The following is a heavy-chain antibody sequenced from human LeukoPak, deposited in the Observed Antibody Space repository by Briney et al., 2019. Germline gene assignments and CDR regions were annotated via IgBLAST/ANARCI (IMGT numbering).Heavy chain of an antibody. CDR1: GYSISSGYY. J-gene: IGHJ4*02. CDR2: IYHSGST. D-gene: IGHD6-13*01. Sequence: PSETLSLTCAVSGYSISSGYYWGWIRQPPGKGLEWIGSIYHSGSTYYNPSLKSRVTISVDTSKNRFSLKLSSVTAADTAVYYCARHNIAAAGPFDYWGQGTLVTVSS. V-gene: IGHV4-38-2*01. CDR3: ARHNIAAAGPFDY.